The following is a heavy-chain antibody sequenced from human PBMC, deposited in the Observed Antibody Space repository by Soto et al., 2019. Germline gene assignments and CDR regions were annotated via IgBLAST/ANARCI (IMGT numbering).Heavy chain of an antibody. D-gene: IGHD3-16*01. CDR1: GFTVSSDY. CDR3: ARGQSSDYEQPVN. V-gene: IGHV3-53*01. CDR2: IYRGGSP. J-gene: IGHJ4*02. Sequence: GGSLRLSCAASGFTVSSDYMSWVRQAPGKGLEWVSVIYRGGSPYYTDSVKGRFTISRDSSKNMLFLQMNRVTAEDTAVYFCARGQSSDYEQPVNWGQGTLVPVSS.